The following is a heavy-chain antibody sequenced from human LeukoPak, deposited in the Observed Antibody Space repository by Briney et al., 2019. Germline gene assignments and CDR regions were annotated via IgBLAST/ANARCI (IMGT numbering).Heavy chain of an antibody. CDR1: GGSFSGYY. J-gene: IGHJ5*02. CDR3: ARVLPAAPNWFDP. Sequence: SETLSLTCAVYGGSFSGYYWSRIRQPPGKGLEWIGEINHSGSTNYNPSLKSRVTISVDTSKDQFSLKLSSVTAADTAVYYCARVLPAAPNWFDPWGQGTLVTVSS. V-gene: IGHV4-34*01. CDR2: INHSGST. D-gene: IGHD2-2*01.